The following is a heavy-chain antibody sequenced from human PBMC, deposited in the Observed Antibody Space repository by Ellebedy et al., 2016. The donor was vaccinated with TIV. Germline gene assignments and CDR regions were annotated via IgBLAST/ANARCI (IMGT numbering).Heavy chain of an antibody. CDR1: GGTFSSYA. Sequence: ASVKVSCKASGGTFSSYAISWVRQAPGQGLEWMGGIIPIFGTANYAQKFQGRVTITADESTSTAYMELSSLRSEDTAVYYCARGDEPVWFGELQPVTLDYWGQGTLVTVSS. CDR3: ARGDEPVWFGELQPVTLDY. D-gene: IGHD3-10*01. CDR2: IIPIFGTA. V-gene: IGHV1-69*13. J-gene: IGHJ4*02.